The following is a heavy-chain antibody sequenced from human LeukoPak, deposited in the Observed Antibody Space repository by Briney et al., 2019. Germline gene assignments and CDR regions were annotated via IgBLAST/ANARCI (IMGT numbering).Heavy chain of an antibody. CDR3: VSNSSSSPWFDP. CDR2: VYYTGCT. CDR1: GGSISSYTNY. Sequence: SETLSLTCTVSGGSISSYTNYWGWIRQPPGKGLEWIATVYYTGCTYYNPSLKSRFTISIDTSRNHFSLKLTSVIAADTAMYYCVSNSSSSPWFDPWGQGTLVTVSS. J-gene: IGHJ5*02. D-gene: IGHD6-6*01. V-gene: IGHV4-39*02.